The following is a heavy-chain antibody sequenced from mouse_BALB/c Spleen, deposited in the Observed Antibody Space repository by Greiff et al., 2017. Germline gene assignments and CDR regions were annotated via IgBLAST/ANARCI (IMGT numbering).Heavy chain of an antibody. CDR1: GFTFSSYG. J-gene: IGHJ2*01. CDR3: ARDRGGHDY. V-gene: IGHV5-6-3*01. CDR2: INSNGGST. Sequence: EVKLEESGGGLVQPGGSLKLSCAASGFTFSSYGMSWVRQTPDKRLELVATINSNGGSTYYPDSVKGRFTISRDNAKNTLYLQMSSLKSEDTAMYYCARDRGGHDYWGQGTTLTVSS. D-gene: IGHD3-1*01.